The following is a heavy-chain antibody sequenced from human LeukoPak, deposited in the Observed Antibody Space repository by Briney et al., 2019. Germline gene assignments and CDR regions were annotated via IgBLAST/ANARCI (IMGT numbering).Heavy chain of an antibody. CDR2: INSDGSSI. D-gene: IGHD5-12*01. J-gene: IGHJ4*02. Sequence: PGGSLRLSCAASGFTFSSYWLHWVRQAPGKGLVWVSRINSDGSSITYADSVKGRFTISRDNAKNTLYLQMNSLRVEDTAVYYRAREGHVSGYDFDCWGQGTLVTVSS. V-gene: IGHV3-74*03. CDR1: GFTFSSYW. CDR3: AREGHVSGYDFDC.